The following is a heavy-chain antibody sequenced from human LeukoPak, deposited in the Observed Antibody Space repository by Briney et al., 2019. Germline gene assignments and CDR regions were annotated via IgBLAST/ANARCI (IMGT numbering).Heavy chain of an antibody. CDR2: IGTAGDP. J-gene: IGHJ3*02. Sequence: GGSLRLSCAASGFTFSSYDMHWVRQATGKGLEWVSAIGTAGDPYYPGSVKGRFTISRENAKNSLYLQINSLRAGDTAVYYCARGCSSTSCYEAFDIWGQGTMVTVSS. CDR3: ARGCSSTSCYEAFDI. D-gene: IGHD2-2*01. V-gene: IGHV3-13*05. CDR1: GFTFSSYD.